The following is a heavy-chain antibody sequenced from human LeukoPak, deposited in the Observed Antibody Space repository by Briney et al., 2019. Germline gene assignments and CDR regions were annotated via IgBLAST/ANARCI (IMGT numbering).Heavy chain of an antibody. V-gene: IGHV3-21*01. CDR3: ARDGIEYSSSSYFDY. J-gene: IGHJ4*02. CDR1: GFTFSSYS. CDR2: ISSSSSYI. Sequence: NPGGSLRLSCAASGFTFSSYSMNWVRQAPGKGLKWVSSISSSSSYIYYADSVKGRFTISRDNAKNSLYLQMNSLRAEDTAVYYCARDGIEYSSSSYFDYWGQGTLVTVSS. D-gene: IGHD6-6*01.